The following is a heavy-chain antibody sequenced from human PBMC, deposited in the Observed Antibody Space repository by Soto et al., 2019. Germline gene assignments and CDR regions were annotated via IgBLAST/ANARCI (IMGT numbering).Heavy chain of an antibody. V-gene: IGHV3-53*01. J-gene: IGHJ6*02. CDR2: IYDDGRS. Sequence: EVQLVESGGGLIQPGGSLRLSCAASGFIVSHNYMSWVRQAPGKGLEWVSLIYDDGRSYYADSVKGRFTISRDNSKNMLYPQLNSLRAEDSAVYYCTRLPDYSYFFGLEVWGQGTTVTVSS. CDR1: GFIVSHNY. CDR3: TRLPDYSYFFGLEV.